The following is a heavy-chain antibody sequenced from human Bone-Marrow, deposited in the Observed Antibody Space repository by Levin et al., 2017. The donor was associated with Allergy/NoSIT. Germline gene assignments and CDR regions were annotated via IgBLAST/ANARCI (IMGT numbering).Heavy chain of an antibody. V-gene: IGHV1-2*02. J-gene: IGHJ5*02. CDR3: ATYSLGSYYKP. CDR1: GYTFTGYH. D-gene: IGHD3-10*01. CDR2: INPNSGGT. Sequence: ASVKVSCKASGYTFTGYHMHWVRQAPGQGLEWMGWINPNSGGTKYAQKFQGRVTMTRDTSISTAYMELSRLRSDDTAVYYCATYSLGSYYKPWGQGTLVTVSS.